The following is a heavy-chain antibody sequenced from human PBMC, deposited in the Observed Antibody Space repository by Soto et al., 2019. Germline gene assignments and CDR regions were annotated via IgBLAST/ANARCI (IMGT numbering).Heavy chain of an antibody. D-gene: IGHD3-9*01. CDR2: INPNSGGT. CDR1: GYTFTGYY. CDR3: ARVPSRPFTADDQGDWLPYYAMDV. J-gene: IGHJ6*02. Sequence: AAVKVSCKASGYTFTGYYMHWVRQAPGQGLEWMGWINPNSGGTNYAQKFQGRGTMTRDTSISTAYMELSRLRSDDTAVYYCARVPSRPFTADDQGDWLPYYAMDVWGQGTTVTVSS. V-gene: IGHV1-2*02.